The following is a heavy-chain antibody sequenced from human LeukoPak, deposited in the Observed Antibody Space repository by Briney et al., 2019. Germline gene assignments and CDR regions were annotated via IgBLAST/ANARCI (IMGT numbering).Heavy chain of an antibody. V-gene: IGHV1-8*02. CDR3: ARGAAAAPCDY. Sequence: ASVKVSCKASGYTFTSYYMHWVRQAPGQGLEWMGIINPNSGNTGYAQKFQGRVTMTRNTSISTAYMELSSLRSEDTAVYYCARGAAAAPCDYWGQGTLVTVSS. CDR1: GYTFTSYY. J-gene: IGHJ4*02. CDR2: INPNSGNT. D-gene: IGHD6-13*01.